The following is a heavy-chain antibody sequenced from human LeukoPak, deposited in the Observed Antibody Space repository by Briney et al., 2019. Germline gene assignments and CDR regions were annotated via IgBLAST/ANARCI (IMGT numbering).Heavy chain of an antibody. D-gene: IGHD3-22*01. Sequence: ASVKVSCKVSGYTLTELSMHWVRQAPGKGLEWMGGSDPEDGETIYAQKFQGRVTMTEDTSTDTAYMELSSLRSEDTAVYYCATEGHYYDSSGYYYFDYWGQGTLVTVSS. J-gene: IGHJ4*02. CDR1: GYTLTELS. V-gene: IGHV1-24*01. CDR3: ATEGHYYDSSGYYYFDY. CDR2: SDPEDGET.